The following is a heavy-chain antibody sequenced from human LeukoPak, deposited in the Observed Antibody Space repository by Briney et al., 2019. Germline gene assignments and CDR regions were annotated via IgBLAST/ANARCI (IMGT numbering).Heavy chain of an antibody. V-gene: IGHV3-30*03. J-gene: IGHJ5*02. CDR3: TRYDSSRFDP. CDR1: GFTFSGYG. CDR2: IAYDGSRK. Sequence: GKSLRLSCAGSGFTFSGYGMHWVRQAPGKGLEWVTGIAYDGSRKHYADSVKGRFTISRDNSRNTMDLQMNSLRVEDAAIYHCTRYDSSRFDPWGQGTLVIVSS. D-gene: IGHD3-3*01.